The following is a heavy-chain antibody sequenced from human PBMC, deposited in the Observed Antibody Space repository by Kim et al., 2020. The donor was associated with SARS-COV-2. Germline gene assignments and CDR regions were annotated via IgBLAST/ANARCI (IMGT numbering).Heavy chain of an antibody. CDR3: ARGDGDYGWFDP. J-gene: IGHJ5*02. Sequence: SYAQKFQGRVTMTRDTSTSTVYMELSSLGSEDTAVYYCARGDGDYGWFDPWGQGTLVTVSS. V-gene: IGHV1-46*01. D-gene: IGHD4-17*01.